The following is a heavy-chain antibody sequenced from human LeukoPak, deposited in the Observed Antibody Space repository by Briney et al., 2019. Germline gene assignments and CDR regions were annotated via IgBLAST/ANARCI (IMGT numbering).Heavy chain of an antibody. D-gene: IGHD3-22*01. Sequence: GGSLRLSCATSGFNFNYYFMAWVRQAPGKGLEWLATIDKDGSGTEYIDSVRGRFTISRDNTKNSLYLQMNSLRAEDTAVYYCARDSGYYYDSSGYYISGYFDYWGQGTLVTVSS. CDR1: GFNFNYYF. CDR2: IDKDGSGT. J-gene: IGHJ4*02. CDR3: ARDSGYYYDSSGYYISGYFDY. V-gene: IGHV3-7*01.